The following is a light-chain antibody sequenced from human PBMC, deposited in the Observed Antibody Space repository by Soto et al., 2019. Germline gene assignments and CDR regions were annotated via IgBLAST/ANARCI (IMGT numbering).Light chain of an antibody. CDR1: QTISRN. J-gene: IGKJ2*01. Sequence: IVLTQSPATLSVPPGARATLSCRASQTISRNLAWYQQRPGQAPRLLIYAASTRATGVPARFSGSGSGTEFTLTINSLQSEDFALYYCQQYNNWPPGTFGQGTKVEIK. CDR2: AAS. CDR3: QQYNNWPPGT. V-gene: IGKV3-15*01.